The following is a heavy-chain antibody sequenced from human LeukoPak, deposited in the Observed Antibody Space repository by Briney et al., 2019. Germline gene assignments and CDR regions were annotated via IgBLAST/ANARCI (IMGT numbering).Heavy chain of an antibody. CDR1: GFTFSSYA. D-gene: IGHD6-13*01. CDR2: ISGSGGST. Sequence: GGSLRLSCAASGFTFSSYAMSWVRQAPGKGLEWVSAISGSGGSTYYADSVKGRFTISRDNSKNSLYLQMNSLRAEDMAVYYCARTPLYSSSPYYFDYWGQGTLVTVSS. CDR3: ARTPLYSSSPYYFDY. J-gene: IGHJ4*02. V-gene: IGHV3-23*01.